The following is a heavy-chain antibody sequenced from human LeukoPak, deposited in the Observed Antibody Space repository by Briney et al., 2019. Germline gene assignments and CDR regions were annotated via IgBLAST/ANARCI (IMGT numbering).Heavy chain of an antibody. V-gene: IGHV3-30*03. D-gene: IGHD2-2*01. CDR3: ARDLCWGSSTSCYEAYYFDY. CDR1: GFTFSSYG. CDR2: ISYDGSNK. Sequence: GGSLRLSCAASGFTFSSYGMHWVRQAPGKGLEWVAVISYDGSNKYYADSVKGRFTISRDNSKNTLYLQMNSLRAEDTAVYYCARDLCWGSSTSCYEAYYFDYWGQGTLVTVSS. J-gene: IGHJ4*02.